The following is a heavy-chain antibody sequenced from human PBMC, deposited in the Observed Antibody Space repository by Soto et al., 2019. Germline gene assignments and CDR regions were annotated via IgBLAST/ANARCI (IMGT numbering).Heavy chain of an antibody. V-gene: IGHV3-7*01. CDR2: IKQDGSEK. CDR1: GFTFSSYW. Sequence: EVQLVESGGGLVQPGGSLRLSCAASGFTFSSYWMSWVSLAPGKGLEWVANIKQDGSEKYYVDSVKGRFTISRDNAKNSLYLQMNSLRAEDTAVYYCARGGNWNFGYFDYWGQGTLVTVSS. CDR3: ARGGNWNFGYFDY. J-gene: IGHJ4*02. D-gene: IGHD1-7*01.